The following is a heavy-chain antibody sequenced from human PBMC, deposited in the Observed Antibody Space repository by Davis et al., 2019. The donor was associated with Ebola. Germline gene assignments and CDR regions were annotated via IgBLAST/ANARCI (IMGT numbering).Heavy chain of an antibody. CDR1: GFTFSSYG. CDR2: IWYDGSHK. J-gene: IGHJ4*02. Sequence: GGSLRLSCAASGFTFSSYGMHWVRQAPGKGLEWVTVIWYDGSHKYYADSVKGRFTISRDNSKNTLYLQMNSLRAEDTAVYYCVRELRFLEWLFDYWGRGTLVTVSS. CDR3: VRELRFLEWLFDY. V-gene: IGHV3-33*01. D-gene: IGHD3-3*01.